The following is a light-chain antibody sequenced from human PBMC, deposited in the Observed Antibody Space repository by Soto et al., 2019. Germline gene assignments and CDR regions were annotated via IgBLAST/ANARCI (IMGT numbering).Light chain of an antibody. Sequence: QSALTQPASVSGSPGQSITISCTGTSSDVGGYNYVSWYQQHPGKAPKLMIYDVSNRPSGVSNRFSGSKSGNTASLTISGLQAEYEADYYCSSYTSSSTLPYVFGPGTKLTVL. CDR1: SSDVGGYNY. CDR3: SSYTSSSTLPYV. V-gene: IGLV2-14*01. CDR2: DVS. J-gene: IGLJ1*01.